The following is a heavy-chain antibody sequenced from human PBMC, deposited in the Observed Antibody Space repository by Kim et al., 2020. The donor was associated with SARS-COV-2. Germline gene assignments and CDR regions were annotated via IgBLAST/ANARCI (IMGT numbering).Heavy chain of an antibody. D-gene: IGHD2-8*02. Sequence: GESLKISCKGSGYSFTSYWIGWVRQMPGKGLEWMGIIYPGDSDTRYSPSFQGQVTISADKSISTAYLQWSSLKASDTAMYYCARRRMTGLLLAYFDYWGQGTLVTVSS. J-gene: IGHJ4*02. CDR1: GYSFTSYW. CDR2: IYPGDSDT. V-gene: IGHV5-51*01. CDR3: ARRRMTGLLLAYFDY.